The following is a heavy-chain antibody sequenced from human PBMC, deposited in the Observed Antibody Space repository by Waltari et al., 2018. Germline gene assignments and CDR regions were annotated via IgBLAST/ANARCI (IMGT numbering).Heavy chain of an antibody. V-gene: IGHV2-5*01. Sequence: QITLKESGPTLVKPTQTLTLTCTFSGFSLRPSGLGVGWILPPPEKALEWLALIYWNDDKRYSPSLKSRLTITKDTSKNQVVLTMTNMDPVDTATYYCAHRPGGYSYGTHDAFDIWGQGTMVTVSS. D-gene: IGHD5-18*01. CDR2: IYWNDDK. J-gene: IGHJ3*02. CDR3: AHRPGGYSYGTHDAFDI. CDR1: GFSLRPSGLG.